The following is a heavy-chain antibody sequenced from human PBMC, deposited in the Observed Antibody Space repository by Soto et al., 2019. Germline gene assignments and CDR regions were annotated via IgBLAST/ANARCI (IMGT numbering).Heavy chain of an antibody. CDR1: GFTFSSYG. V-gene: IGHV3-23*01. CDR3: AKYCTTVSCSYFDY. J-gene: IGHJ4*02. CDR2: ISDTGSNA. D-gene: IGHD2-2*01. Sequence: EVQLLESGGGLVQTGGSLRLSCAASGFTFSSYGMAWVRQAPGKGLEWVAGISDTGSNAYYADSVKGRFTISRDNSKNTLYLHMNSLRAEDTAVHYCAKYCTTVSCSYFDYWGQGALVTVSS.